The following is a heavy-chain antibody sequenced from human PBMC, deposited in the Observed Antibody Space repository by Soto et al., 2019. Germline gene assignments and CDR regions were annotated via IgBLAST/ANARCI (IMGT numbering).Heavy chain of an antibody. D-gene: IGHD6-13*01. Sequence: QVQLVQSGAEVKKPGASVKVSCKASGYTFTSYDINWLRQATGQGLEWMGWMNPNSGNTGYAQKFQGRVTMTRNTSISTAYMELSSLRSEDTAGYYCEGEQKVRGFDPGCQGNQVTVSS. CDR1: GYTFTSYD. J-gene: IGHJ5*02. CDR3: EGEQKVRGFDP. CDR2: MNPNSGNT. V-gene: IGHV1-8*01.